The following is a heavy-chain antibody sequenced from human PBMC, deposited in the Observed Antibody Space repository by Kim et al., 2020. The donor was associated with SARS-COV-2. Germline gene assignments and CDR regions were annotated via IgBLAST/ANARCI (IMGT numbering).Heavy chain of an antibody. V-gene: IGHV1-8*01. Sequence: ASVKVSCKASGYTFTSYDINWVRQATGQGLEWMGWMNPNSGNTGYAQKFQGRVTMTRNTSISTAYMELSSLRSEDTAVYYCARGGPLRYFDWPLKRTTYYYYYYGMDVWGQGTTVTVSS. J-gene: IGHJ6*02. CDR2: MNPNSGNT. CDR1: GYTFTSYD. CDR3: ARGGPLRYFDWPLKRTTYYYYYYGMDV. D-gene: IGHD3-9*01.